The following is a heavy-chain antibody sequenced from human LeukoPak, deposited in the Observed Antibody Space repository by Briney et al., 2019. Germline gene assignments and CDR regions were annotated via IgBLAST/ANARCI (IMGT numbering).Heavy chain of an antibody. CDR2: IIPIFGTA. D-gene: IGHD3-10*01. J-gene: IGHJ6*03. CDR3: ARENYYGSGSSTYYYYMDV. V-gene: IGHV1-69*13. Sequence: SVKVSCKASGGTFSSYAISWVRQAPGQGLEWMGGIIPIFGTANYAQKFQGRVTITADESTSTAYMELSSLRSEDTAVYYCARENYYGSGSSTYYYYMDVWGKGTTVTISS. CDR1: GGTFSSYA.